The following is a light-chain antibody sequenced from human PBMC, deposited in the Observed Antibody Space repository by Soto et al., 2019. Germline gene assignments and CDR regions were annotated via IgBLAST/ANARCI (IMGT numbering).Light chain of an antibody. J-gene: IGLJ3*02. Sequence: QSVLTQPPSVSAAPGQTVTISCFGSTSNIGSSFVSWYQQFPGTAPRLLIYEDNKRPSGIPDRFSGSKSGTSATLGITGLQTGEEADYYCGTWDNSLSAGVFGGGTQLTVL. CDR2: EDN. V-gene: IGLV1-51*02. CDR1: TSNIGSSF. CDR3: GTWDNSLSAGV.